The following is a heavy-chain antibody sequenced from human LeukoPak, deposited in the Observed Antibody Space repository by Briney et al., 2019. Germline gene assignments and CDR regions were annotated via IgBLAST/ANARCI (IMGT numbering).Heavy chain of an antibody. Sequence: SETLSLTCTVSGGSISSGSYYWSWIRQPAGKGLEWIGRIYTSGSTHYNPSLKSRVTISVDTSKNQFSLKLSSVTAADTAVYYCARDLSYYGSGSSKFDYWGQGTLVTVSS. CDR2: IYTSGST. CDR1: GGSISSGSYY. J-gene: IGHJ4*02. D-gene: IGHD3-10*01. V-gene: IGHV4-61*02. CDR3: ARDLSYYGSGSSKFDY.